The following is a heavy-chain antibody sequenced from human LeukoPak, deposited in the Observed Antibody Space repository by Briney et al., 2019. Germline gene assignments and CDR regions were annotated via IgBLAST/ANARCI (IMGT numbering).Heavy chain of an antibody. V-gene: IGHV3-7*05. CDR2: INQDGGET. Sequence: GGSLSLSCAASAFTFSSYWMTWVRQAPGKGLEWVANINQDGGETYYVDSVKGRFTISRDNAKNSLYLQMNSLRAEDTAVYYCARGGYFSTYWGQGTLVTVSS. D-gene: IGHD3-3*02. J-gene: IGHJ4*02. CDR3: ARGGYFSTY. CDR1: AFTFSSYW.